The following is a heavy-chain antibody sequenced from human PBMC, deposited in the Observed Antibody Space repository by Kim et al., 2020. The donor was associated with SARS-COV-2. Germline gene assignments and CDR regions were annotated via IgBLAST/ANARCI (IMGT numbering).Heavy chain of an antibody. Sequence: SGPTLVNPTETLTLTCTLSGISLTTGGMSVAWIRQPPGKALEWLALIKWDDDKYYNTSLKTRLTVSKDTSKNQVVLSMANMDPRDTATYYCARVRAGRPGYSFGLPSEFDFWGQGTLVTVSS. V-gene: IGHV2-70*01. CDR1: GISLTTGGMS. CDR3: ARVRAGRPGYSFGLPSEFDF. J-gene: IGHJ4*02. D-gene: IGHD5-18*01. CDR2: IKWDDDK.